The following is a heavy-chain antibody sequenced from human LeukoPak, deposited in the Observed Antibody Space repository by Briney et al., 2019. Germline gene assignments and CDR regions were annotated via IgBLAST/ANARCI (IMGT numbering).Heavy chain of an antibody. J-gene: IGHJ4*02. CDR2: IYTSGST. D-gene: IGHD6-13*01. V-gene: IGHV4-4*07. CDR3: GRGRSSWSFDY. Sequence: SQTLSLTCAVSGGSISSYYWSWIRQPAGKGLEWVGRIYTSGSTNYSPSLKSRVTMSVDTSKNQFSLKLSSVTAADTAVYYCGRGRSSWSFDYWGKGPLVTVPS. CDR1: GGSISSYY.